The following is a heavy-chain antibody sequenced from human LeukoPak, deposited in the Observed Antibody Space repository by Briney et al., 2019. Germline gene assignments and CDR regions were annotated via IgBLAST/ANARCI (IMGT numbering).Heavy chain of an antibody. CDR1: GSSIRSFW. D-gene: IGHD7-27*01. V-gene: IGHV3-7*01. Sequence: SGGSLRLSCAVSGSSIRSFWMSWVRQTPGKGLEWVADMNEDGSGTYYVDSVKGRFIVSRDNAKNSLYLQMSSLRAEDTAVYYCARDPAWGAIDYWGQGTLVTVSS. CDR3: ARDPAWGAIDY. J-gene: IGHJ4*02. CDR2: MNEDGSGT.